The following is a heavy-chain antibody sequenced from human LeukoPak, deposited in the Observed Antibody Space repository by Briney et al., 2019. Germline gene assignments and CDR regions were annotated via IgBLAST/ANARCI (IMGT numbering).Heavy chain of an antibody. V-gene: IGHV3-7*01. CDR1: GFTFSRYW. Sequence: PGGSLRLSCAASGFTFSRYWMSWVRQVPGKGLEWVANIKQDGSEKYYVDSVKGRFTISRDNAKNSLFLQMNSLRAEDTAVYYCARFTVTSFDYWGQGTLVTVSS. CDR3: ARFTVTSFDY. D-gene: IGHD4-17*01. CDR2: IKQDGSEK. J-gene: IGHJ4*02.